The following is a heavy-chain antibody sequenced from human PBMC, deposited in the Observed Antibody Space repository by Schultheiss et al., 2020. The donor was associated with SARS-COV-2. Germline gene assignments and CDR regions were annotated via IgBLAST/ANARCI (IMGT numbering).Heavy chain of an antibody. Sequence: GGSLRLSCAASGFTVSSNYMSWVRQAPGKGLEWVSGIRWNGEVIGYADSVKGRFTISRDNSKNMLYLQMNSLRAEDTAVYYCARIQGAGATLEFYYYYGMDVWGQGTTVTVSS. CDR1: GFTVSSNY. CDR3: ARIQGAGATLEFYYYYGMDV. D-gene: IGHD5-12*01. CDR2: IRWNGEVI. V-gene: IGHV3-66*02. J-gene: IGHJ6*02.